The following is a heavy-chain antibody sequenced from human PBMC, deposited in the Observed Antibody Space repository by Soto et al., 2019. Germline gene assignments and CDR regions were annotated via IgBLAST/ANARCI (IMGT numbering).Heavy chain of an antibody. CDR3: ARTDSSGYYFVY. Sequence: SETLSLTCTVSGDFIRSGGYYWSWIRQLPGKGLEWIGYIYSSGTTYYNPSLKSRITISVDTSKNQFSLNLSSVTAADTAVYYCARTDSSGYYFVYWGQGTLVTVS. CDR2: IYSSGTT. D-gene: IGHD3-22*01. CDR1: GDFIRSGGYY. V-gene: IGHV4-31*03. J-gene: IGHJ4*02.